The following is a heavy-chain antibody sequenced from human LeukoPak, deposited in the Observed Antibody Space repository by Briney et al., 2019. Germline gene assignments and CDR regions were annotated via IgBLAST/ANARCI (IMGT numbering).Heavy chain of an antibody. Sequence: SVKVSCKASGGTFSSYAISWVRQAPGQGLEWMGRIIPIFGIANYAQKFQGRVTITADKSTSTAYMELSSLRPEDTAVYYCARDEGIAVAGVFDYWGQGTLVTVSS. J-gene: IGHJ4*02. D-gene: IGHD6-19*01. CDR3: ARDEGIAVAGVFDY. V-gene: IGHV1-69*04. CDR1: GGTFSSYA. CDR2: IIPIFGIA.